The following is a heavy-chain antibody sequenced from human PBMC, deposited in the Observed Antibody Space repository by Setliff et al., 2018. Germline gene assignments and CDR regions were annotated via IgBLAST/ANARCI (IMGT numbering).Heavy chain of an antibody. V-gene: IGHV3-23*01. Sequence: GGSLRLSCAASGLTLNSYAMSWVRQAPGKGLEWVSTVSVSGDNTYYTDSVKGRFTTSRDNSKNTRSLQMSSLRTEDTAIYFCAGQGPIFGSGLIPGFDQWGQGTMVTVSS. CDR1: GLTLNSYA. D-gene: IGHD3-3*01. CDR3: AGQGPIFGSGLIPGFDQ. J-gene: IGHJ4*02. CDR2: VSVSGDNT.